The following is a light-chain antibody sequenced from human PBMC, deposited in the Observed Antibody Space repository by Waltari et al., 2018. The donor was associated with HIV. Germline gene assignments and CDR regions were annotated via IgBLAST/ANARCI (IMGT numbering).Light chain of an antibody. CDR2: AAS. Sequence: DIQMTQSPSSVSASVGDGVTTTCRASQGISNWLAWYQQKPGKAPKLLIYAASSLQSGVPSRFSGSGSGTDFTLTISSLRPEDFATYYCQQANSFPALTFGGGTKVEIK. J-gene: IGKJ4*01. CDR3: QQANSFPALT. CDR1: QGISNW. V-gene: IGKV1-12*01.